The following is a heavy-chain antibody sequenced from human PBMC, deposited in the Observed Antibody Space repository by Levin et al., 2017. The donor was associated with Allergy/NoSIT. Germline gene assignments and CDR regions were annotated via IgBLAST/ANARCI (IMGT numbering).Heavy chain of an antibody. CDR1: GFTFSDYW. CDR2: INRDGTRT. D-gene: IGHD6-19*01. CDR3: VREAYSSGWVDWYFDG. Sequence: GESLKISCAGSGFTFSDYWIHWVRQVRGQGPEWVSRINRDGTRTSYADSVRGRLNVSRDNADNTVYFVMKSLRVDDTAVYYCVREAYSSGWVDWYFDGWGRGTLVTVSS. V-gene: IGHV3-74*01. J-gene: IGHJ2*01.